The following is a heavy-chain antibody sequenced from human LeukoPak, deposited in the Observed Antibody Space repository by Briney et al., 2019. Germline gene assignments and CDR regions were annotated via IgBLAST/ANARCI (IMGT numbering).Heavy chain of an antibody. CDR3: ARGTTVIWKPVDF. J-gene: IGHJ4*02. Sequence: GRSLRLSCVASGFTFSPDAMHWVRQAPGKGLEWVAVIPYDGSYKHYADSVKGRFTISRDNSKNTLYLQMNSLGAEDTAVYYCARGTTVIWKPVDFWGQGTLVTVSS. D-gene: IGHD4-11*01. V-gene: IGHV3-30*04. CDR1: GFTFSPDA. CDR2: IPYDGSYK.